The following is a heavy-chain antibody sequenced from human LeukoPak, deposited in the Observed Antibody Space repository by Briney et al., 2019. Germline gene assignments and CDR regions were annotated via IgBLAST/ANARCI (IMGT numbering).Heavy chain of an antibody. CDR2: IYYSGST. CDR1: GGSISSGGYY. V-gene: IGHV4-31*03. CDR3: ARDMTDWWFDP. Sequence: PSQTLSLTCTVSGGSISSGGYYWSWIRQHPGKGLEWIGYIYYSGSTHYNPSLKSRVTISVDTSKNQFSLKLSSVTAADTAVYYCARDMTDWWFDPWGQGTLVSVSS. D-gene: IGHD3-9*01. J-gene: IGHJ5*02.